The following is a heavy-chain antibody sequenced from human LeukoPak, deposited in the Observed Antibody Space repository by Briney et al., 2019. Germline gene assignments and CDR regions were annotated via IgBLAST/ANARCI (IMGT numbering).Heavy chain of an antibody. Sequence: SVKVSCKASGYTFTSHDINWVRQAPGQGLEWMGRIIPILGIANYAQKFQGRVTITADKSTSTAYMELSSLRSEDTAVYYCARDLGGEYGLDWGQGTLVTVSS. V-gene: IGHV1-69*04. CDR2: IIPILGIA. D-gene: IGHD4-17*01. CDR1: GYTFTSHD. J-gene: IGHJ4*02. CDR3: ARDLGGEYGLD.